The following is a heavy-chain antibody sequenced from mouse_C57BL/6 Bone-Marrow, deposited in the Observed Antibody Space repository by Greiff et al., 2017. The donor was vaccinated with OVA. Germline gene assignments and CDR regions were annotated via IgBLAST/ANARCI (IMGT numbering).Heavy chain of an antibody. V-gene: IGHV1-64*01. D-gene: IGHD1-1*01. CDR3: ARPTNGSGVDY. CDR2: IHPNSGRT. J-gene: IGHJ2*01. CDR1: GYTFTSYW. Sequence: QVQLQQPGAELVKPGASVKLSCKASGYTFTSYWMHWVKQRPGQGSEWIGMIHPNSGRTNYNEKFKSKATLTVDKSSSTVYMQLSSLTSEESTVYYCARPTNGSGVDYWGQGTTLTVSS.